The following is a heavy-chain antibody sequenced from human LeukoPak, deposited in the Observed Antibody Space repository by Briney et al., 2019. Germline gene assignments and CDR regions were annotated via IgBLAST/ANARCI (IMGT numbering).Heavy chain of an antibody. CDR2: IYYSGST. V-gene: IGHV4-39*07. CDR1: GGSISSSDHY. Sequence: PSETLSLTCTVSGGSISSSDHYWGWIRQPPGKGLEWIGNIYYSGSTYYNPSLKSRVTMSVDTSKNQFSLKLNSVTAADTAVYYCARGVCSSTTCYATWGVWGQGTTVTVSS. CDR3: ARGVCSSTTCYATWGV. D-gene: IGHD2-2*01. J-gene: IGHJ6*02.